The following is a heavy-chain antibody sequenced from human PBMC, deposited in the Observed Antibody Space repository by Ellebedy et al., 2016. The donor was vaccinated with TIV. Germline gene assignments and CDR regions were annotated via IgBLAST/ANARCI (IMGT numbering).Heavy chain of an antibody. Sequence: GGSLRLSCAASGFTLSDYYISWIRQAPGKGLEWISYISNSNSGSSTYYADSVEGRFTISRDNAKNSVFLQMNSLRAEDTAVYYCAKPLGDNWNDVSFFDYWGQGTLVTVSS. CDR1: GFTLSDYY. CDR2: ISNSNSGSST. V-gene: IGHV3-11*04. CDR3: AKPLGDNWNDVSFFDY. J-gene: IGHJ4*02. D-gene: IGHD1-1*01.